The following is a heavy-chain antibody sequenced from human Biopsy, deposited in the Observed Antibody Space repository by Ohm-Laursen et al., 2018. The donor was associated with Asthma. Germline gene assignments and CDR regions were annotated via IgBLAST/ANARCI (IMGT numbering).Heavy chain of an antibody. D-gene: IGHD6-13*01. J-gene: IGHJ6*02. CDR2: INPSGGST. CDR1: GYTFTSYY. V-gene: IGHV1-46*01. Sequence: ASVKDSCKVSGYTFTSYYMHWVRQAPGQGLEWMGIINPSGGSTSYAQKFQGRVTMTRDTSTSTVYMELSSLRSEDTAVYYCARDFLFQHGSSWYYYYYGMDVWGQGTTVTVSS. CDR3: ARDFLFQHGSSWYYYYYGMDV.